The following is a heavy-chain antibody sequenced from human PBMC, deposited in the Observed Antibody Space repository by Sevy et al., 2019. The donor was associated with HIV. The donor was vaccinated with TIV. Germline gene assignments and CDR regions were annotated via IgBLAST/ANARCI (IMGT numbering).Heavy chain of an antibody. D-gene: IGHD3-3*01. CDR1: GFTFRSYD. Sequence: GSLRLSCAASGFTFRSYDMHWVRQAPGKGLEWVAIVRYDGGNEQYADSVKGRFTISRDNSRKTLHMQMNSLRAEDTAVYYCPKILSPTVEYAFWSGYYCPDQNWYFDLWGRGTLVTVSS. V-gene: IGHV3-30*02. J-gene: IGHJ2*01. CDR2: VRYDGGNE. CDR3: PKILSPTVEYAFWSGYYCPDQNWYFDL.